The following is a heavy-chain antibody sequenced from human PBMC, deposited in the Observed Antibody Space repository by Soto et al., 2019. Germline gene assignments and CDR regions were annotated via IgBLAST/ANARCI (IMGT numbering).Heavy chain of an antibody. J-gene: IGHJ6*02. CDR2: INHSGST. CDR1: GGSFSGYY. D-gene: IGHD5-12*01. Sequence: PSETLSLTCAVYGGSFSGYYWSWIRQPPGKGLEWIGGINHSGSTNYNPSLKSRVTISVDTSKNQFSLKLSSVTAADTAVYYCAMRDSGYDPAWLCYYYGMDVWGQGTTVTVSS. V-gene: IGHV4-34*01. CDR3: AMRDSGYDPAWLCYYYGMDV.